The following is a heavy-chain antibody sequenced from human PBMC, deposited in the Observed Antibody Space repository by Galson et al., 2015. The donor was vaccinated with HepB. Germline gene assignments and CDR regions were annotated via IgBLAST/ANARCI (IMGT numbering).Heavy chain of an antibody. CDR2: ISSSSSHI. V-gene: IGHV3-21*01. J-gene: IGHJ4*02. CDR3: ARDFQQQLVGGLGY. Sequence: SLRLSCAASGFTFSNAWMSWVRQAPGKGLEWVSSISSSSSHIYYEESVKGRFTISRDNAKNSLYLQMNSLRAEDTAVYYCARDFQQQLVGGLGYWGQGTLVTVSS. CDR1: GFTFSNAW. D-gene: IGHD6-13*01.